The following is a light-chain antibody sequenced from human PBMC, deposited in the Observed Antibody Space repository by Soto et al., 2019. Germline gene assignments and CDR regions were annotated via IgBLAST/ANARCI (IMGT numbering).Light chain of an antibody. J-gene: IGKJ3*01. CDR2: EAS. CDR3: QQYGSSLT. CDR1: RSISSY. Sequence: DIVLKKSPATLSLYPGERANLSFGTSRSISSYLAWYQQKPSLAPRLLIYEASSRATGIPDRFSGSGSGTDFTLTISRLEPEDFAVYYCQQYGSSLTFGPGTKVDTK. V-gene: IGKV3D-20*01.